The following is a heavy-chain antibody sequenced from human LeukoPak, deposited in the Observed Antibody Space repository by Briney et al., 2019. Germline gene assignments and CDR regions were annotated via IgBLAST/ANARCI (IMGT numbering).Heavy chain of an antibody. CDR2: INNDGGIT. Sequence: HPGGSLRLSCSASGFSFKMYAMHWVRQAPGKGLEYLSGINNDGGITNYADSVKGRFIISRDNFNNTLFLQMGSLRAEDTAVYYCVKTMVTFGGIIRADAFDIWGQGTMVTVS. CDR1: GFSFKMYA. J-gene: IGHJ3*02. CDR3: VKTMVTFGGIIRADAFDI. V-gene: IGHV3-64D*06. D-gene: IGHD3-16*01.